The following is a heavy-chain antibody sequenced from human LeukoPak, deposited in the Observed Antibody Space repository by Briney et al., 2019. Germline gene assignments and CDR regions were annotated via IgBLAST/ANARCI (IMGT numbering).Heavy chain of an antibody. D-gene: IGHD2-15*01. CDR3: ARDAAGGGFDY. CDR1: GFTFSDYY. CDR2: ISSGGSTI. V-gene: IGHV3-11*01. J-gene: IGHJ4*02. Sequence: PGGSLRLSCAASGFTFSDYYMSWIRQAPGKGLEWLSYISSGGSTIYYADSVKGRFTISRENAENSLYLQMNSLGAEDTAVYYCARDAAGGGFDYWGQGTLVTVSS.